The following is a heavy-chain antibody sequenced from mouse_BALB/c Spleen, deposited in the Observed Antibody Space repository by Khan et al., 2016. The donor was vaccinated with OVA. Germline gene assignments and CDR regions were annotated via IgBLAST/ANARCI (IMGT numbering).Heavy chain of an antibody. V-gene: IGHV2-6-1*01. CDR1: GFSLTNYG. Sequence: QVQLKQSGPGLVAPSQNLSITCTISGFSLTNYGIHWVRQPPGKGLEWLVVIWSDGRAAYNSALKSRLSIIKDNSQSQVFLTMDSLQTDDTAMYYCARQIYPGYFDVWGAGTTVTVSS. CDR2: IWSDGRA. D-gene: IGHD2-1*01. CDR3: ARQIYPGYFDV. J-gene: IGHJ1*01.